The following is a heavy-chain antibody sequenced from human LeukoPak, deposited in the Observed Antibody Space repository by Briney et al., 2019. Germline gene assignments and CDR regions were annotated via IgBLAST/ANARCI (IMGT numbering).Heavy chain of an antibody. J-gene: IGHJ5*02. Sequence: GGSLRLSCAASVFNFSTYSMNWVRQAPGKGLEWVSSIDFTSTYIDYADSVKGRFAISRDNAKKSLYLQMNSLRAEDTAVYYCARDRMPSSYRGLDPWGQGTLVIVSS. CDR3: ARDRMPSSYRGLDP. CDR2: IDFTSTYI. CDR1: VFNFSTYS. V-gene: IGHV3-21*01. D-gene: IGHD3-10*01.